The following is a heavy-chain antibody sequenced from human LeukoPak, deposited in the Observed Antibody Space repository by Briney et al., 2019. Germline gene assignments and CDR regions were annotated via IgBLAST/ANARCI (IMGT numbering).Heavy chain of an antibody. CDR3: ARPRGPHRPHDAFDI. J-gene: IGHJ3*02. Sequence: SETLPLTCTVSGGPISSSNYYWGWIRQSPGKGLEWIGEINHSGSTNYNPSLKSRVTISVDPSKNQFSLKLSSVTAADTAVYYCARPRGPHRPHDAFDIWGQGTMVTVSS. CDR1: GGPISSSNYY. CDR2: INHSGST. V-gene: IGHV4-39*07.